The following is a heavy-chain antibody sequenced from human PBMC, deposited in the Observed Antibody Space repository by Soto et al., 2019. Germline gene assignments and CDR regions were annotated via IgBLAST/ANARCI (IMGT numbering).Heavy chain of an antibody. Sequence: PSETLSLTCSVSSDSMNSGGYYWSWIRQHPGKGLEWIGYIYSNGDTYYNPSLKSRVTISVDTSKNQFSLNLTSVTAADTAVYYCARRGGSSSAYYYYAMDVWGQATTVT. D-gene: IGHD6-6*01. CDR3: ARRGGSSSAYYYYAMDV. V-gene: IGHV4-31*03. CDR1: SDSMNSGGYY. CDR2: IYSNGDT. J-gene: IGHJ6*02.